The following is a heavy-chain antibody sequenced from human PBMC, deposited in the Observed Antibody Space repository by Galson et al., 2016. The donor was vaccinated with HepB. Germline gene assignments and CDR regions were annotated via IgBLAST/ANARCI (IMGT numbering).Heavy chain of an antibody. Sequence: SVKVSCKASGYTFSNFGISWVRQAPGQGLEWMGWISSNNGDANYARNFQGRVTMTTDTSTATAYLEVTSLKSDDTAAYFCARGRIAVAGSEAYWGQGTLVTVSP. CDR1: GYTFSNFG. V-gene: IGHV1-18*01. D-gene: IGHD6-19*01. J-gene: IGHJ4*02. CDR2: ISSNNGDA. CDR3: ARGRIAVAGSEAY.